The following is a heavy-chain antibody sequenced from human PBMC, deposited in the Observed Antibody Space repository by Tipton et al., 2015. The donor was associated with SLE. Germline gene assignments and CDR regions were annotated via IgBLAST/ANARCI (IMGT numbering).Heavy chain of an antibody. CDR2: IYKSGNT. Sequence: TLSLTCSVSGGSFRRSIFFWGWIRQPPGKGLEWIGSIYKSGNTYDNPSLKSRVTMSVDTSNNQFSLNLSSVTAADTAVYYCARHRDYEGNPHSFDIWGQGTMVTISS. J-gene: IGHJ3*02. CDR3: ARHRDYEGNPHSFDI. V-gene: IGHV4-39*07. CDR1: GGSFRRSIFF. D-gene: IGHD3-22*01.